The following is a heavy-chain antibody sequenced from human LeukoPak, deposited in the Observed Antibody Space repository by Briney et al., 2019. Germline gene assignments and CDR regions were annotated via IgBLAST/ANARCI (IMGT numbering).Heavy chain of an antibody. CDR3: ARGVPRYCSGGSCYSN. V-gene: IGHV4-34*01. CDR2: INHSGSN. Sequence: PSETLSLTCAVYGGSFSGYYWSWIRQPPGKGLEWIGEINHSGSNNYNPSLKSRVTISVDTSKNQFSLKQSSVTAADTAVYYCARGVPRYCSGGSCYSNWGQGTLVTVSS. J-gene: IGHJ4*02. D-gene: IGHD2-15*01. CDR1: GGSFSGYY.